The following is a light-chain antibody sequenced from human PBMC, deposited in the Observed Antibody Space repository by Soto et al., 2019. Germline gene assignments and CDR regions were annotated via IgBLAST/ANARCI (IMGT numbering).Light chain of an antibody. CDR3: QQFNNYS. V-gene: IGKV1D-13*01. CDR1: QGISGA. CDR2: DAS. Sequence: AIQLTQSPSSLSASVGDRVTITCRASQGISGALAWYQQKPGKAPKLLIYDASSLESGVPSRFSGSGSGTDFTLTISSLQPEDFATYYCQQFNNYSFGPGTKVDIK. J-gene: IGKJ3*01.